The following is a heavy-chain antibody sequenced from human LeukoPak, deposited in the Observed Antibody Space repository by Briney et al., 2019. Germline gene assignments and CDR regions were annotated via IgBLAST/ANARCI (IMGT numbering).Heavy chain of an antibody. CDR1: GFTFSSYG. CDR2: ISYDGSNK. Sequence: GGSLRLSCAASGFTFSSYGMHWVRQAPGKGLEWVAVISYDGSNKYYADSVKGRFTISRDNSKNTLYLQMNSLRAEDTAVYYCAKADDFDYWGQGILVTVSS. V-gene: IGHV3-30*18. J-gene: IGHJ4*02. CDR3: AKADDFDY. D-gene: IGHD3-16*01.